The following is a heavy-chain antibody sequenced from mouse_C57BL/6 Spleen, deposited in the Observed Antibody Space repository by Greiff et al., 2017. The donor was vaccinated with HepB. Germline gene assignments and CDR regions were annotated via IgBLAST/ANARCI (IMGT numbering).Heavy chain of an antibody. Sequence: EVNVVESGGGLVKPGGSLKLSCAASGFTFSSYAMSWVRQTPEKRLEWVATISDGGSYTYYPDNVKGRFTISRDNAKNNLYLQMSHLKSEDTAMYYCARGLTGYAMDYWGQGTSVTVSS. CDR3: ARGLTGYAMDY. D-gene: IGHD4-1*01. V-gene: IGHV5-4*03. CDR2: ISDGGSYT. J-gene: IGHJ4*01. CDR1: GFTFSSYA.